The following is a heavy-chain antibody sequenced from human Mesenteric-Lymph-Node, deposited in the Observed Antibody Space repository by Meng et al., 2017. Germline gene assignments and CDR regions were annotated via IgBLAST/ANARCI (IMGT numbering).Heavy chain of an antibody. CDR1: GFTFDDYA. J-gene: IGHJ6*02. CDR3: ARLKYGDFKIYYYYYGMDV. D-gene: IGHD4-17*01. V-gene: IGHV3-43D*04. CDR2: ISWDGGST. Sequence: GGSLRLSCAASGFTFDDYAMHWVRQAPGKGLEWVSLISWDGGSTYYADSVKGRFTISRDNAKNSLYLQMNSLRAEDTAVYYCARLKYGDFKIYYYYYGMDVWGQGTTVTVSS.